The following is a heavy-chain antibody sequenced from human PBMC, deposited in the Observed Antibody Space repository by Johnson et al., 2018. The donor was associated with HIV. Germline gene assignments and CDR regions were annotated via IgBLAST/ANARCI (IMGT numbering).Heavy chain of an antibody. CDR3: AKDLRGYSYGLGAFDI. Sequence: VQLVESGGGLVQPGRSLRLSCAASGFTFDDYAMHWVRQAPGKGLEWVSGISCNSGSIGYAASVKGRFTISRDNAKNSLYLQMNSLRAEDTAVYYCAKDLRGYSYGLGAFDIWGQGTMVTVSS. V-gene: IGHV3-9*01. J-gene: IGHJ3*02. D-gene: IGHD5-18*01. CDR2: ISCNSGSI. CDR1: GFTFDDYA.